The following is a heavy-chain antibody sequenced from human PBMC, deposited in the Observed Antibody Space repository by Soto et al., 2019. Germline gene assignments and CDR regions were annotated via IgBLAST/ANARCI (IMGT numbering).Heavy chain of an antibody. CDR1: GGSISSGDYY. V-gene: IGHV4-30-4*01. J-gene: IGHJ3*02. D-gene: IGHD2-2*01. Sequence: SETLSLTCTVSGGSISSGDYYWSWIRQPPGKGLEWIGYIYYSGSTYYNPSLKSRVTISVDTSKNQFSLKLSSVTAADTAVYYCARKPAALDDDAFDIWGQGTMVTVSS. CDR3: ARKPAALDDDAFDI. CDR2: IYYSGST.